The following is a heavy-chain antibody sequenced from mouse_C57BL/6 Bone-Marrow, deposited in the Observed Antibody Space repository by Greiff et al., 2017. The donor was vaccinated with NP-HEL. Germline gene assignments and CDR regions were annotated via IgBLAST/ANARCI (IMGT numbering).Heavy chain of an antibody. CDR2: INPYNGGT. Sequence: SGPVLVKPGASVKMSCKASGYTFTDYYMNWVKQSHGKSLEWIGVINPYNGGTSYNQKFKGKATLTVDKSSSTAYMELNSLTSEDSAVYYCARWGYDEYYFDYWGQGTTLTVSS. J-gene: IGHJ2*01. V-gene: IGHV1-19*01. D-gene: IGHD2-2*01. CDR1: GYTFTDYY. CDR3: ARWGYDEYYFDY.